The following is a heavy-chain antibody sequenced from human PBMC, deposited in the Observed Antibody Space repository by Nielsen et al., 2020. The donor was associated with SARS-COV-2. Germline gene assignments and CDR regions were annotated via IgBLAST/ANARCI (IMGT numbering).Heavy chain of an antibody. Sequence: GESLKISCAASGFTFSSYWMHWVRQAPGKGLEWVAVISYDGSNKYYADSVKGRFTISRDNSKNTLYLQMNSLRAEDTAVYYCATGFGEWPDAFDIWGQGTMVTVSS. V-gene: IGHV3-30-3*01. CDR3: ATGFGEWPDAFDI. CDR2: ISYDGSNK. CDR1: GFTFSSYW. J-gene: IGHJ3*02. D-gene: IGHD3-10*01.